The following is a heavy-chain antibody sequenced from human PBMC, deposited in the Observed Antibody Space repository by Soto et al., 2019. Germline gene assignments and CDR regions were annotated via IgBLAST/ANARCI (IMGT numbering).Heavy chain of an antibody. D-gene: IGHD5-12*01. J-gene: IGHJ3*02. CDR1: GYTFSTYG. V-gene: IGHV1-18*04. Sequence: GASVKVSCKASGYTFSTYGMTWVRQAPGQGLEWMGWISGYNGDTKYAQNLQGRVTMTRDTSTSTAYMELRSLRSDDTAVYYCARDKRAFMANPTLAFDIWGQGTMVTVSS. CDR2: ISGYNGDT. CDR3: ARDKRAFMANPTLAFDI.